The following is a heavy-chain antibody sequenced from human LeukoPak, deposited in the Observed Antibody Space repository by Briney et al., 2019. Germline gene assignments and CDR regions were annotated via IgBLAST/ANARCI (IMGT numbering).Heavy chain of an antibody. Sequence: GGSLRLSCAASGFTFSSYGMHWVRQAPGKGLEWVAVIWYDGSNKYYADSLKGRFTISRDNSKNTLYLQMNRLRGEDTAVYYCARGPFDWLLRMGFDYWGQGTLVTVSS. J-gene: IGHJ4*02. CDR2: IWYDGSNK. V-gene: IGHV3-33*01. CDR3: ARGPFDWLLRMGFDY. D-gene: IGHD3-9*01. CDR1: GFTFSSYG.